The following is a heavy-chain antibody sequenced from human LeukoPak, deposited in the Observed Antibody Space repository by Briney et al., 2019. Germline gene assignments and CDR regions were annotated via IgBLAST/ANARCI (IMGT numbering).Heavy chain of an antibody. CDR1: GFTFSRYA. V-gene: IGHV3-30*04. CDR3: AGMTTVVTF. D-gene: IGHD4-23*01. CDR2: ISYDGSNK. Sequence: GGSLRLSCAASGFTFSRYAMHWVRQAPGKGLEWVAVISYDGSNKYYADSVKGRFTISRDNSKNTLYLQMNSLRAEDTAVYYCAGMTTVVTFWGQGTLVTVSS. J-gene: IGHJ4*02.